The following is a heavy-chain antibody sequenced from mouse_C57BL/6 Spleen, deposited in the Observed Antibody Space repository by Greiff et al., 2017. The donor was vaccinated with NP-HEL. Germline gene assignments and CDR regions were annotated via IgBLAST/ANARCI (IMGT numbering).Heavy chain of an antibody. CDR2: ISDGGSYT. D-gene: IGHD2-1*01. J-gene: IGHJ2*01. V-gene: IGHV5-4*01. CDR1: GFTFSSYA. Sequence: EVKLMESGGGLVKPGGSLKLSCAASGFTFSSYAMSWVRQTPEKRLEWVATISDGGSYTYYPDNVKGRFTISRDNAKNNLYLQMSHLKSEDTAMYYCARDYGNYGFDYWGQGTTLTVSS. CDR3: ARDYGNYGFDY.